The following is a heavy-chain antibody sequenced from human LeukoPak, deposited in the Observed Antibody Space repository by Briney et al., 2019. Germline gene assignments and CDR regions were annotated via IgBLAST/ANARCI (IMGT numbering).Heavy chain of an antibody. D-gene: IGHD3-22*01. J-gene: IGHJ4*02. CDR2: ISGSGGST. CDR1: GFTFSSYA. Sequence: GGSLRLSCAASGFTFSSYAMSWVRQAPGKGLEWVSAISGSGGSTYYADSVKGRFTISRDNSKNTLYLQMNSLRAEDTAVYYCAKGYGGRGYYYVAYPFAYGGQGPLVTVSS. CDR3: AKGYGGRGYYYVAYPFAY. V-gene: IGHV3-23*01.